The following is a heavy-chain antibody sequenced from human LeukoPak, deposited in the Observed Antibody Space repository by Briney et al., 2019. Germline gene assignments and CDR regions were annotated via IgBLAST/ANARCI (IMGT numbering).Heavy chain of an antibody. CDR1: GGSISSYY. Sequence: SETLSLTCTVSGGSISSYYWNWIRQPPGKGLEWIGYIYYSGSTNYNPSPKSRVTISVDTPKNQFSLKLSSVTAADTAVYYCARASMILGDVVDYWGQGTLVTVSS. V-gene: IGHV4-59*01. J-gene: IGHJ4*02. D-gene: IGHD3-16*01. CDR2: IYYSGST. CDR3: ARASMILGDVVDY.